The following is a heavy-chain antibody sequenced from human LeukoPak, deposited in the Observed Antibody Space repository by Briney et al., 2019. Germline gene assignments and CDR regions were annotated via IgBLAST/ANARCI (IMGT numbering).Heavy chain of an antibody. CDR2: ISAYNGNT. V-gene: IGHV1-18*04. J-gene: IGHJ3*02. Sequence: GASVKVSCKASGYTFTGYYIHWVRQAPGQGLEWMGWISAYNGNTNYAQKLQGRVTMTTDTSTSTAYMELRSLRSDDTAVYYCARDPGTGPYFDDAFDIWGQGTMVTVSS. CDR1: GYTFTGYY. D-gene: IGHD3/OR15-3a*01. CDR3: ARDPGTGPYFDDAFDI.